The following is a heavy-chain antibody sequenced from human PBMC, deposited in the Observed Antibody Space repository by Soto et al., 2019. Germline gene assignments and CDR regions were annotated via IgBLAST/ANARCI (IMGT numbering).Heavy chain of an antibody. Sequence: GGSLRLSCAASRFTVSSNYMSWVRQAPGKGLEWVSVIYSGGSTYYADSVKGRFTISRDNSKNTLYLQMNSLRAEDTAVYYCARVAHYPNGFNLQYYYGMDVWGQGTTVTVSS. CDR2: IYSGGST. CDR1: RFTVSSNY. V-gene: IGHV3-53*01. J-gene: IGHJ6*02. CDR3: ARVAHYPNGFNLQYYYGMDV. D-gene: IGHD4-4*01.